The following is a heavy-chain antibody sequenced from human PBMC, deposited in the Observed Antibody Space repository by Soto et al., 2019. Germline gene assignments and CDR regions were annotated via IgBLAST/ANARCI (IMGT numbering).Heavy chain of an antibody. V-gene: IGHV4-4*02. CDR3: SHGQIMVNYRSELDF. CDR1: GDSISGNNW. D-gene: IGHD3-10*01. CDR2: IYHTGKA. Sequence: SETLSLTCAVSGDSISGNNWWSWVRQSPGKGLEWIGEIYHTGKATYNPSLKTRVTMSVDKSKIQFSLEVRSVTVADTAVYFCSHGQIMVNYRSELDFWGPGTLVTVSS. J-gene: IGHJ4*02.